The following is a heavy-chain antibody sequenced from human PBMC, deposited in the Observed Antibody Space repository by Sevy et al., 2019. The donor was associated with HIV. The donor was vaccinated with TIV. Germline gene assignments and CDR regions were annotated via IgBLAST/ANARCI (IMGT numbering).Heavy chain of an antibody. Sequence: GESLKISCAASGFTFSSYGMHWVRQAPGKGLEWVAFIRYDGSNKYYADSVKGGFTISRDNSKNTLYLQMNSLRAEDTAVYYCAKLVMGGSGSSPFDYWGQGTLVTVSS. V-gene: IGHV3-30*02. CDR2: IRYDGSNK. CDR3: AKLVMGGSGSSPFDY. D-gene: IGHD3-10*01. CDR1: GFTFSSYG. J-gene: IGHJ4*02.